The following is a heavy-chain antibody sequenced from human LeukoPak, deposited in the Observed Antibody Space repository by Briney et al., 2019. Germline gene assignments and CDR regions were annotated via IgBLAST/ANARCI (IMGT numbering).Heavy chain of an antibody. D-gene: IGHD5-18*01. CDR3: AKVRNGYPLTSRFDY. CDR2: ISGSGGST. CDR1: GFTFSGYA. V-gene: IGHV3-23*01. J-gene: IGHJ4*02. Sequence: GGSLRLSCAASGFTFSGYAMSWVRQAPGKGLEWVSAISGSGGSTYYADSVKGRFTISRDNSKNTLYLQMNSLRAEDTVVYYCAKVRNGYPLTSRFDYWGQGTLVTVSS.